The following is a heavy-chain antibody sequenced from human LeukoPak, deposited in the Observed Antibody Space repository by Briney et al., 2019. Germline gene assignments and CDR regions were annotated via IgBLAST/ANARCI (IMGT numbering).Heavy chain of an antibody. CDR3: ARGPPADTVTSYFDY. CDR2: ISSSSSYI. V-gene: IGHV3-21*01. CDR1: GFTFSTYR. D-gene: IGHD4-11*01. Sequence: PGGSLRLSCAASGFTFSTYRMNWVRQAPGNGLEWVSSISSSSSYIYYADSVKGRFTISRDNAKNSLYLQMNSLRVEDTAVYYCARGPPADTVTSYFDYWGQGTLVTVSS. J-gene: IGHJ4*02.